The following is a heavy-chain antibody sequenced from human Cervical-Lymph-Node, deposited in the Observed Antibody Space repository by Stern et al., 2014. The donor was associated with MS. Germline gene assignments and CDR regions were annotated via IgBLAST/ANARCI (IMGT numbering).Heavy chain of an antibody. CDR2: INPNSGGT. Sequence: VQLVQSGAEVKKPGASVKVSCKASGYTFTGYYMHWVRQAPGQGLEWMGRINPNSGGTNYAQKFQGRGTMTRDTSISTAYMELSRLRSDDTAVYYCARDLVDGDYLYYYYGMDVWGQGTTVTVSS. CDR3: ARDLVDGDYLYYYYGMDV. V-gene: IGHV1-2*06. J-gene: IGHJ6*02. D-gene: IGHD4-17*01. CDR1: GYTFTGYY.